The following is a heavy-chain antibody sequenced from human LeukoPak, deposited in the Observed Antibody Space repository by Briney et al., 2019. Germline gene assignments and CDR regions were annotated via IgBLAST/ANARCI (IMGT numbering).Heavy chain of an antibody. D-gene: IGHD3-22*01. V-gene: IGHV4-39*01. J-gene: IGHJ5*02. Sequence: SETLSLTCTVSGGSISSSSYYWGWIRQPPGKGLEWIGSIYYSGSTYYNPSLKSRVTISVDTSKNQFSLTLSSVTAADTAVYSDATHVLGLGSTDYYDANWFDPWGQGTLVTVSS. CDR1: GGSISSSSYY. CDR2: IYYSGST. CDR3: ATHVLGLGSTDYYDANWFDP.